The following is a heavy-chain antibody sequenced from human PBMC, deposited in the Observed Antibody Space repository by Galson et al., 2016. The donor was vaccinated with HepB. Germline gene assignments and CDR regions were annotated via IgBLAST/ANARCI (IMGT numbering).Heavy chain of an antibody. J-gene: IGHJ4*02. CDR3: ARHWGPPLAPGDIVLDF. D-gene: IGHD4-17*01. CDR1: GYRFTNYW. Sequence: QSGAEVKKPGESLKISCKVSGYRFTNYWIGWVRQMPGKGLEWMGIINPGDSEKRYSPSFQGRVTISVDRFFSTAYLQWSSLKASDTAIYYCARHWGPPLAPGDIVLDFWGQGTPVTVSS. CDR2: INPGDSEK. V-gene: IGHV5-51*01.